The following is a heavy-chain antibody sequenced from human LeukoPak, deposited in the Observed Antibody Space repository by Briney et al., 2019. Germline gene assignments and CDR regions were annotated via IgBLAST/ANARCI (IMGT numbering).Heavy chain of an antibody. V-gene: IGHV4-4*07. CDR1: GGSISIYY. CDR2: IYTSGST. D-gene: IGHD2-21*01. J-gene: IGHJ3*02. CDR3: ARGIPSSLPTAFDI. Sequence: SETLSLTCSVSGGSISIYYGSWLRQPAGKGVEWIRRIYTSGSTNYTPSLKSRVTMSVDTSKNQFSLKMSSVTAADTAVYYCARGIPSSLPTAFDIWGQGTMVTVSS.